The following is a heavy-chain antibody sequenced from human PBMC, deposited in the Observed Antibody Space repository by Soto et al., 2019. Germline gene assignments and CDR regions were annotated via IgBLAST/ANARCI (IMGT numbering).Heavy chain of an antibody. CDR3: TTAGLVAGYSSSWYGAFDI. J-gene: IGHJ3*02. D-gene: IGHD6-13*01. V-gene: IGHV3-15*01. CDR2: IKSKTDGGTT. CDR1: GLTFSNAW. Sequence: GGSLRLSCAASGLTFSNAWMSWVRQAPGKGLEWVGRIKSKTDGGTTDYAAPVKGRFTISRDDSKNTLYLQMNSLKTEDTAVYYCTTAGLVAGYSSSWYGAFDIWGQGTMVTVSS.